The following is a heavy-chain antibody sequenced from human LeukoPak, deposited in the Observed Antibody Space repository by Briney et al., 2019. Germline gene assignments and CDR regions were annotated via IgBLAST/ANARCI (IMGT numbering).Heavy chain of an antibody. J-gene: IGHJ5*02. CDR2: IYYSGST. CDR1: GGSISPYY. Sequence: PSETLSLTCTVSGGSISPYYWSWIRQPPGKGLEWIGYIYYSGSTNYNPSLKSRVTISVDTSKNQFSLKLSSVTAADTAVYYCARDSPSGGSFPWGQGTLVTVSS. D-gene: IGHD1-26*01. V-gene: IGHV4-59*01. CDR3: ARDSPSGGSFP.